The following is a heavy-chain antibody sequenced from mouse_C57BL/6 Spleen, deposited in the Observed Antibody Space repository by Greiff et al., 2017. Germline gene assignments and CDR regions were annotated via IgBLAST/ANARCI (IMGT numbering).Heavy chain of an antibody. J-gene: IGHJ1*03. Sequence: VQLQQSGPELVKPGASVKISCKASGYSFTGYYMNWVKQSPEKSLEWIGEINPRTGGTTYNQKFKAKATLTVDKSSSTAYMQLKSLTSEDSAVYCCARGALTTVGPWYFDVWGTGTTVTVSS. CDR2: INPRTGGT. CDR1: GYSFTGYY. CDR3: ARGALTTVGPWYFDV. D-gene: IGHD1-1*01. V-gene: IGHV1-42*01.